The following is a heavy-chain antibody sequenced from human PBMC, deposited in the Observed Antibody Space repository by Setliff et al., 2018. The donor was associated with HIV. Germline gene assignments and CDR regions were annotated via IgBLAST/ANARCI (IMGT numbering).Heavy chain of an antibody. D-gene: IGHD3-22*01. CDR1: GFIFSTYW. Sequence: GESLKISCVDSGFIFSTYWMAWVRQAPGKGLEWVASIKQDGREKYYVDSVKGRFTISRDNGKKSLYLEMNILRAEDTAVYYCARKRYYYDSSAAGWFDSWGQGTPVTVSS. CDR2: IKQDGREK. J-gene: IGHJ5*01. CDR3: ARKRYYYDSSAAGWFDS. V-gene: IGHV3-7*01.